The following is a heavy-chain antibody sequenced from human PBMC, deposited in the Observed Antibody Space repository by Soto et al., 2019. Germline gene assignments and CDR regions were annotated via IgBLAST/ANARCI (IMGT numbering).Heavy chain of an antibody. CDR1: GYTFTSYY. CDR2: INPSGGST. J-gene: IGHJ6*02. D-gene: IGHD3-3*01. CDR3: ARDVGDFWSGYSYGMDV. Sequence: GASVKVSCKASGYTFTSYYMHWVRQAPGQGLEWMGIINPSGGSTSYAQKFQGRVTMTRDTSTSTVYMELSSLRSEDTAVYYCARDVGDFWSGYSYGMDVWGQGTTVTVSS. V-gene: IGHV1-46*01.